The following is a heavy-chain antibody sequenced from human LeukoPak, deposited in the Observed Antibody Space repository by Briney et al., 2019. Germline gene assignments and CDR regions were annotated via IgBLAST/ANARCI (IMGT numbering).Heavy chain of an antibody. CDR1: GFTFSSYG. D-gene: IGHD2-2*01. CDR2: IRYDGSNK. J-gene: IGHJ3*02. CDR3: AKGRAYCSSTSCLSGAFDI. V-gene: IGHV3-30*02. Sequence: GGSLRLSCAASGFTFSSYGMHWVRQAPGKGLEWVAFIRYDGSNKYYADSVKGRFTISRDNSKNTLYLQMNSLRAEDTAVYYCAKGRAYCSSTSCLSGAFDIWGQGTMVTVSS.